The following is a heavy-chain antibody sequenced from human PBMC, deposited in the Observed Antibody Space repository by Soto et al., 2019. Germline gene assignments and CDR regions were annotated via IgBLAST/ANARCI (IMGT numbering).Heavy chain of an antibody. CDR3: ARRIVVVPAAIGWFDP. CDR1: GGSISSYS. D-gene: IGHD2-2*01. CDR2: IYYSGST. J-gene: IGHJ5*02. Sequence: PSETLSLTCTVSGGSISSYSWSWIRQPPGKGLERIGYIYYSGSTNYNPSLKSRVAISVDTSKNQFSLKLSSVTAADTAVYYCARRIVVVPAAIGWFDPWGQGTLVTVS. V-gene: IGHV4-59*08.